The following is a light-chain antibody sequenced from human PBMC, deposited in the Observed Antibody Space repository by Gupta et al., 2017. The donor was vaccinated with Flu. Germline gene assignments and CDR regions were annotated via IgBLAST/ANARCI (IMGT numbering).Light chain of an antibody. Sequence: FMLTQPHSVSESPGKTVTISCTRSSGSIASNYVQWYQQRPGTSPTTVIYEDTQRPSGVPARFSGSIDSSSNSASLTSAGLKNEDDADYYCQAYEVFGGGTKLTVL. CDR2: EDT. V-gene: IGLV6-57*01. CDR3: QAYEV. J-gene: IGLJ3*02. CDR1: SGSIASNY.